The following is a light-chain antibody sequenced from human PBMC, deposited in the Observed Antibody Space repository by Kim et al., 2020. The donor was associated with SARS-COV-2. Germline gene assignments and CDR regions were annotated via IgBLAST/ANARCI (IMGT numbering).Light chain of an antibody. V-gene: IGKV1-27*01. Sequence: ASVGDRVTITCRASQDIANSLAWYEQKPGTVPKVLIYAASTLQSGVPSRFSGSGSGTEFTLTIGSLQTEDVSTYCCQKYNSAPWTFGPGTKVEIK. J-gene: IGKJ1*01. CDR3: QKYNSAPWT. CDR2: AAS. CDR1: QDIANS.